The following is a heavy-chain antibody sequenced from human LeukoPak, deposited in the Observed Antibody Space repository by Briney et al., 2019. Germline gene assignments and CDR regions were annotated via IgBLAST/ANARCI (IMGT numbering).Heavy chain of an antibody. Sequence: SETLSLTCTVSGGSISSGAYYWSWIRQHQGKGLESIVYIHYGGSTYYNPSRKSRATISVATYKTQFSLRLSFVTAADTATYYCASGNGYDFRYFDYWGQGTLVTVSS. CDR1: GGSISSGAYY. V-gene: IGHV4-31*03. J-gene: IGHJ4*02. CDR2: IHYGGST. CDR3: ASGNGYDFRYFDY. D-gene: IGHD5-12*01.